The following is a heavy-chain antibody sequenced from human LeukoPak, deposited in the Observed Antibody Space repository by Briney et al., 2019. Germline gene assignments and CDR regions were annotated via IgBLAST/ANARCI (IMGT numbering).Heavy chain of an antibody. CDR1: GFTFSSHG. Sequence: GGSLRLSCAASGFTFSSHGMHWVRQAPGKGLEWVAVIWCDGSKTSYADSVKGRFTISRDDSKNTLYLQMNSLRTEDTAVYYCAREASGYYRDFWGQGTLVTVSS. D-gene: IGHD3-3*01. J-gene: IGHJ4*02. CDR3: AREASGYYRDF. V-gene: IGHV3-33*01. CDR2: IWCDGSKT.